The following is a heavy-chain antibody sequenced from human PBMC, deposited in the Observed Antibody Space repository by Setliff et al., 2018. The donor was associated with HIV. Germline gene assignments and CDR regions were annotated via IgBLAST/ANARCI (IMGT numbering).Heavy chain of an antibody. D-gene: IGHD6-25*01. Sequence: PGGSLRLSCAASGFTFSSYDMSWVRQAPGKGLEWVSTVGGSDGATHYADSEKGRFTISRDNSKNTLYLQMNSLRAEDTAVYYCARGRHYYYNMDVWGKGTTVTAP. CDR3: ARGRHYYYNMDV. CDR1: GFTFSSYD. CDR2: VGGSDGAT. J-gene: IGHJ6*03. V-gene: IGHV3-23*01.